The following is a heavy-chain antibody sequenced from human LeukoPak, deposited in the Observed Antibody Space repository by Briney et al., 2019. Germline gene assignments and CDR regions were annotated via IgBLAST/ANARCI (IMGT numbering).Heavy chain of an antibody. D-gene: IGHD1-26*01. V-gene: IGHV5-51*01. Sequence: GESLKISCKGSGYTFTTSWIGWVRQMPGNGLEWMGVIYPGDSDARYNPSFQGQATISADKSISTAYLQWSSLKASDTAMYYCARLSYGTAHSYFDYWGQGTLVTVSS. CDR2: IYPGDSDA. CDR1: GYTFTTSW. J-gene: IGHJ4*02. CDR3: ARLSYGTAHSYFDY.